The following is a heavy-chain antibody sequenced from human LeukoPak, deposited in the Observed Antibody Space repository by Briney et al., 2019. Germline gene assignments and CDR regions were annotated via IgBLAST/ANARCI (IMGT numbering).Heavy chain of an antibody. CDR2: INSDGGST. J-gene: IGHJ2*01. D-gene: IGHD3-3*01. V-gene: IGHV3-74*01. Sequence: GGSLRLSCAATGFTFSSYWMHWVRQAPGKGLVWVSRINSDGGSTSYADSVKGRFTISRDNAKNTLYLQMYSLRAEDTAVYYCARDSKTYYDFWSGPGGYFDLWGRGTLVTVSS. CDR3: ARDSKTYYDFWSGPGGYFDL. CDR1: GFTFSSYW.